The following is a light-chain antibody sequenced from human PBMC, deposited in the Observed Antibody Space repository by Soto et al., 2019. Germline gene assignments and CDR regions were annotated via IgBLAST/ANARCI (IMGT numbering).Light chain of an antibody. CDR1: QSVSSN. CDR2: GTS. CDR3: QQYGTLPPRYT. V-gene: IGKV3-20*01. J-gene: IGKJ2*01. Sequence: EIVLTQSPATLSVSPGERATLSCRASQSVSSNLAWFQQRPGQAPRLLIYGTSSRATGIPDRFSGSGSGTDFTLTISGLEPEDSAVYYCQQYGTLPPRYTFGQGTKLEIK.